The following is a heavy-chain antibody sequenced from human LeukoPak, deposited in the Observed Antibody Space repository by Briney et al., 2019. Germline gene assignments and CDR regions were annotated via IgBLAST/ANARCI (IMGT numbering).Heavy chain of an antibody. J-gene: IGHJ6*03. CDR2: ISSSGSTI. V-gene: IGHV3-48*03. D-gene: IGHD2-15*01. CDR3: AKNGDRGAYCTGGTCYPYFYYYMDV. Sequence: GGSLRLSCAASGFTFSSYEMNWVRQAPEKGLEWVSYISSSGSTILYADSVKGRFTISRDNSKNTLYLQMNSLRAEDTAIYYCAKNGDRGAYCTGGTCYPYFYYYMDVWGKGTTVTI. CDR1: GFTFSSYE.